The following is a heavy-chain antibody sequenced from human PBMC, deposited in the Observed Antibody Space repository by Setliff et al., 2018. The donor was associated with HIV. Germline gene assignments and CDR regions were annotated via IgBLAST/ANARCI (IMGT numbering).Heavy chain of an antibody. J-gene: IGHJ4*02. CDR3: AKDDADGSIDH. V-gene: IGHV3-43*01. D-gene: IGHD3-10*01. CDR1: GFTFDDYN. CDR2: ISNDGGRT. Sequence: VGSLRLSCAASGFTFDDYNMHWVRQTPGKGLEWISIISNDGGRTSYADSLKGRFTISRDNSKNSLYLQMHGLRNEDTALYYCAKDDADGSIDHWGLGTLVTVSS.